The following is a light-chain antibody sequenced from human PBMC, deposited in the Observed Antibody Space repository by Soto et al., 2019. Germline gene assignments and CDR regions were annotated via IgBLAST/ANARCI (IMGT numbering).Light chain of an antibody. CDR2: DVN. Sequence: QSALTQPASVSGSPGQSITISCTGTSSDVGGYNYVSWYQQHPGKAPKLMIYDVNNRPSGVSNRFSGSKSGNTASLTISGLQAEDEADYYCSSYTSSNTLVFGTGPKVTVL. CDR3: SSYTSSNTLV. V-gene: IGLV2-14*01. CDR1: SSDVGGYNY. J-gene: IGLJ1*01.